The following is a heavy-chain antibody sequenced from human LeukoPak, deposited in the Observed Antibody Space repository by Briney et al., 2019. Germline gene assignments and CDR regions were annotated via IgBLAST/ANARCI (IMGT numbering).Heavy chain of an antibody. Sequence: GGSLRLSCAASGFTFSSYSMNWVRQAPGKGLEWVSSISSSSSYIYYADSVKGRFTISRDNAKNSLYLQMNSLRAEDTAVYYCARVHSSFSDAFDIWGQGTMVTVSS. J-gene: IGHJ3*02. CDR1: GFTFSSYS. V-gene: IGHV3-21*01. CDR2: ISSSSSYI. D-gene: IGHD6-19*01. CDR3: ARVHSSFSDAFDI.